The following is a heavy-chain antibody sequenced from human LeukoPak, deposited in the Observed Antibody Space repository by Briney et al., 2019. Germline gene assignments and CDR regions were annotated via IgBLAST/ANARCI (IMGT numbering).Heavy chain of an antibody. J-gene: IGHJ6*03. V-gene: IGHV3-73*01. CDR3: TTRLAYMDV. CDR1: GFTFSGSA. D-gene: IGHD2-2*01. Sequence: GGSLRLSCAASGFTFSGSAMHWVRQASGKGLEWVGRIRSKANSYATAYDASVKGRFTISRDDSKTPAYLQMNSLKAEDTAVYYCTTRLAYMDVWGKGTTVTVSS. CDR2: IRSKANSYAT.